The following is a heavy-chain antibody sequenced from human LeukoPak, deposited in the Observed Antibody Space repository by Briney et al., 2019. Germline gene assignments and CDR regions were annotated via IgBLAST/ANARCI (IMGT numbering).Heavy chain of an antibody. CDR3: ARVKLSYANDLSTFDI. Sequence: SETLSLTCTVPSGSISSYYWSWIRQSPGKGLEWVGFIYYRGNTNYNPSLKSRVTISIDTSKNQFSLKLSSVTAADTAVYYCARVKLSYANDLSTFDIWGQGTMVTVSS. V-gene: IGHV4-59*01. J-gene: IGHJ3*02. CDR1: SGSISSYY. CDR2: IYYRGNT. D-gene: IGHD3-16*01.